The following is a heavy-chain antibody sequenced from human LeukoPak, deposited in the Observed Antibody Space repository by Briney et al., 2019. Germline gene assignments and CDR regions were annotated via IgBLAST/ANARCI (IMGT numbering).Heavy chain of an antibody. CDR1: GGSISSGSYY. V-gene: IGHV4-61*02. J-gene: IGHJ5*02. D-gene: IGHD3-10*01. CDR3: ARPITMVRGVRWFDP. CDR2: IFTSGRT. Sequence: SQTLSLTCTVSGGSISSGSYYWSWIRQPAGKGLELIGRIFTSGRTNYNPSLKSRVTISLDTSKNQFSLKLSSVTAADTAVYYCARPITMVRGVRWFDPWGQGTLVIVSS.